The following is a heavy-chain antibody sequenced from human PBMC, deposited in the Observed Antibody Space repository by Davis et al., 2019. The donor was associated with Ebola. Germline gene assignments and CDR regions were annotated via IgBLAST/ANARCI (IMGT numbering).Heavy chain of an antibody. J-gene: IGHJ4*02. CDR2: INHSGST. CDR3: ARVIYGVGATYYFDY. Sequence: PSETLSLTCAVYGGSFSGYYWSWIRQPPGKGLEWIGEINHSGSTNYNPSLKSRVTISVDTSKNQFSLKLSSVTAADTAVYYCARVIYGVGATYYFDYWGQGTLVTVSS. CDR1: GGSFSGYY. V-gene: IGHV4-34*01. D-gene: IGHD1-26*01.